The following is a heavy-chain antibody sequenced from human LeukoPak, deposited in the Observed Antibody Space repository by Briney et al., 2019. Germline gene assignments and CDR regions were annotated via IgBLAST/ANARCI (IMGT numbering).Heavy chain of an antibody. CDR3: ARDPVRGDGPLMDY. D-gene: IGHD3-10*02. CDR1: GGTFSSYA. Sequence: SVKVSCKASGGTFSSYAISWVRQAPGQGLEWMGRIIPILGIANYAQKFQGRVTMTRDTSINTAFMELSYLRSDDTAVHYCARDPVRGDGPLMDYWGPGTLITVSS. V-gene: IGHV1-69*04. CDR2: IIPILGIA. J-gene: IGHJ4*02.